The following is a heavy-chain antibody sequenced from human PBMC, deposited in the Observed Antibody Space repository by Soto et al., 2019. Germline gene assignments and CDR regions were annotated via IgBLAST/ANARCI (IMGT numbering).Heavy chain of an antibody. D-gene: IGHD2-2*01. CDR1: GFTFSSYG. CDR3: ARDVREVVPAATRWGYYYYGMDV. Sequence: GGSLRLSCAASGFTFSSYGMHWVRQAPGKGLEWVAVIWYDGSNKYYADSVKGRFTISRDNSKNTLYLQMNSLRAEDTAVYYCARDVREVVPAATRWGYYYYGMDVWGQGTTVTVS. J-gene: IGHJ6*02. CDR2: IWYDGSNK. V-gene: IGHV3-33*01.